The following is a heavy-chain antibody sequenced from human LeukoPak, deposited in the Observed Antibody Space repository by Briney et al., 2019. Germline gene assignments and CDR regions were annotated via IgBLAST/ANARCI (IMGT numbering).Heavy chain of an antibody. CDR3: AKDIGSSWSLGFDY. Sequence: GGSRRLSCAASGFTFDDYAMHWVRQAPGKGVEWVSGISWNSGSIGYADSVKGRFTISRDNAKNSLYLQMNSLRAEDTALYYCAKDIGSSWSLGFDYWGQGTLVTVSS. CDR1: GFTFDDYA. D-gene: IGHD6-13*01. CDR2: ISWNSGSI. J-gene: IGHJ4*02. V-gene: IGHV3-9*01.